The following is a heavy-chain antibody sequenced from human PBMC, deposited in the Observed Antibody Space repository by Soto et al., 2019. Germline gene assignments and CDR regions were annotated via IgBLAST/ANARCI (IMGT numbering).Heavy chain of an antibody. CDR3: ARGGPTVVAPGGY. D-gene: IGHD2-15*01. CDR2: TNPNSGGT. CDR1: GYTFTGYY. Sequence: ASVKVSCKASGYTFTGYYMHWVRRAPGQGLEWMGWTNPNSGGTNYAQKFQGRVTMTRDTSISTAYMELSRLRSDDTAVYYCARGGPTVVAPGGYWGQGTLVTVSS. J-gene: IGHJ4*02. V-gene: IGHV1-2*02.